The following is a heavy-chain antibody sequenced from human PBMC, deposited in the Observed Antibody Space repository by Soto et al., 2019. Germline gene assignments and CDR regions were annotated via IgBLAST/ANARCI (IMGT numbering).Heavy chain of an antibody. D-gene: IGHD3-16*01. V-gene: IGHV4-39*03. CDR3: GGGGFGGFITRTGDYYVWDV. Sequence: SETLSLTCSVSGGSISSGPYSWGWIRQPPGKGLEWIGTFHYSGRTYYSPSLESRVTISVDTSKNQFSLKVSSLKASDTAMYYWGGGGFGGFITRTGDYYVWDVGGKGTTVPVPS. CDR1: GGSISSGPYS. CDR2: FHYSGRT. J-gene: IGHJ6*04.